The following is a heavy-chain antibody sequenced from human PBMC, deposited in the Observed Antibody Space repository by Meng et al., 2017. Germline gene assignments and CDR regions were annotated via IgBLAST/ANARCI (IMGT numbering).Heavy chain of an antibody. Sequence: GQVQQGGAGRLKRSETRALTCAVYGGSFRGYYWSWIRQPPGKGLEWIGEINHSGSTNYNPSLKSRVTMSLDTSKNQFSLRLSSVTAADTAVYYCARSHSVTIVAFDYWGQGTLVTVSS. CDR3: ARSHSVTIVAFDY. D-gene: IGHD4-17*01. CDR2: INHSGST. V-gene: IGHV4-34*01. CDR1: GGSFRGYY. J-gene: IGHJ4*02.